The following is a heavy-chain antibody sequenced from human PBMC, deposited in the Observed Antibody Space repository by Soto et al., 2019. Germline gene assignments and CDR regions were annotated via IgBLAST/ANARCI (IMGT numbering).Heavy chain of an antibody. Sequence: PGGSLRLSCAASGFTFRSYAMNWVRQPPGKGLEWVSTIGGTGVSTFYADSVKGRFTISRDNSESTLFLQMNSLRAEDTAVYYCAKAGAVAGTPNFDYWGQGTRVTVSS. D-gene: IGHD6-19*01. V-gene: IGHV3-23*01. CDR2: IGGTGVST. CDR3: AKAGAVAGTPNFDY. CDR1: GFTFRSYA. J-gene: IGHJ4*02.